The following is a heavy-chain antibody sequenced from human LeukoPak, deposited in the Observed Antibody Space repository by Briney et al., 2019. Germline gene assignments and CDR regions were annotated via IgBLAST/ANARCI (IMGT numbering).Heavy chain of an antibody. CDR2: IYYSGDT. CDR1: GGSISTYF. D-gene: IGHD1-26*01. J-gene: IGHJ4*02. V-gene: IGHV4-59*08. CDR3: ARPKVGATTAMDY. Sequence: SETVSLTCAVSGGSISTYFWSWIRQPPGKGLEWIGYIYYSGDTNYNPSLKSRVTISVDTSKNQFSLKLSSVTAADTAVYYCARPKVGATTAMDYWGQGTLVTVSS.